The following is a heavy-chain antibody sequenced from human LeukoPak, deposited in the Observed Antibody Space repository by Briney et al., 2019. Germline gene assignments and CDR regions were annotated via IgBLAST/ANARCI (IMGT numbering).Heavy chain of an antibody. D-gene: IGHD3-22*01. V-gene: IGHV4-30-2*01. CDR1: GASISSDPYS. J-gene: IGHJ4*02. Sequence: PSQTLSLTCAVSGASISSDPYSWSWIRQPPGKGLEWIGYIYQSGSTSYNPSLKSRVTISVDRSKNQFSLRLRAVTAADTAVYYFAVGDSSGYYFNFDYWGQGTLVTVSA. CDR2: IYQSGST. CDR3: AVGDSSGYYFNFDY.